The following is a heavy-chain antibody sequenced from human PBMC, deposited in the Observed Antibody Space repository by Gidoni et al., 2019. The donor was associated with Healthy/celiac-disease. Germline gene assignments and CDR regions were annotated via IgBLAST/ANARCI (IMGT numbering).Heavy chain of an antibody. D-gene: IGHD6-6*01. V-gene: IGHV1-69*01. Sequence: QVQLVQSAAEVKKPGSSVPISCKASVGTFSTYAISWVRQAPGKGLAWMGGTIPIIGTANNAQKFQGRVTITADESTSTAYMELSSLRSEDTAVYYCAREYSSSAMEYWYFDLWGRGTLVTVSS. CDR2: TIPIIGTA. CDR3: AREYSSSAMEYWYFDL. J-gene: IGHJ2*01. CDR1: VGTFSTYA.